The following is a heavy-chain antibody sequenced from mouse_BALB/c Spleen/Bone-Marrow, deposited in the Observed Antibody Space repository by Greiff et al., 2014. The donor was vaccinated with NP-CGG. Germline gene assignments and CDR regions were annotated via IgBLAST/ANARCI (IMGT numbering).Heavy chain of an antibody. Sequence: VQRVESGPELVRPGVSVKISCKGSGYTSTDYGMHWVKQSHAKSLEWIGLISLYSGNTNYNQKFKDKATMTVDKSSSTAYMELARLTSEDSAIYYCARGDYRYDETMDYWGQGTSVTVSS. V-gene: IGHV1-67*01. CDR3: ARGDYRYDETMDY. CDR1: GYTSTDYG. D-gene: IGHD2-14*01. CDR2: ISLYSGNT. J-gene: IGHJ4*01.